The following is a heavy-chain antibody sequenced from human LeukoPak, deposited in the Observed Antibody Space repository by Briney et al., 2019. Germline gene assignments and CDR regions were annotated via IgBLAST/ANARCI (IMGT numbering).Heavy chain of an antibody. Sequence: ASVTVSCKASGYTFISYYMHWVRQAPGQGLAWMGIINPSGGSTSYAQKFQGRVTMTRDTSTSTVYMELSSLRSEDTAVYYCARDSKRGFDPWGQGTLVTVSS. D-gene: IGHD5-24*01. CDR1: GYTFISYY. V-gene: IGHV1-46*01. J-gene: IGHJ5*02. CDR2: INPSGGST. CDR3: ARDSKRGFDP.